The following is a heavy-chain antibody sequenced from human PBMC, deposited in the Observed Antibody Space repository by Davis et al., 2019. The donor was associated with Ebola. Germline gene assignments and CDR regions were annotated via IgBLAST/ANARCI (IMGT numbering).Heavy chain of an antibody. V-gene: IGHV3-66*01. Sequence: GESLKISCAASGFTVSSNYMSWVRQAPGKGLEWVSVIYSGGSTYYADSVKGRFTISRDNSKNTLYLQMNSLRAEDTAVYYCAREGTVHWGQGTLVTVSS. CDR2: IYSGGST. D-gene: IGHD3/OR15-3a*01. CDR1: GFTVSSNY. CDR3: AREGTVH. J-gene: IGHJ4*02.